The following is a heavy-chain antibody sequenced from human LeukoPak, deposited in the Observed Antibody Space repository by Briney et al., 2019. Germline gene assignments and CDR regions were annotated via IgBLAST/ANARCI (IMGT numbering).Heavy chain of an antibody. CDR3: ARQSELLGNWYFDL. CDR1: GFTFSDYY. V-gene: IGHV3-11*01. Sequence: PGGSLRLSCAASGFTFSDYYMSWIRQAPGKGLEWVSYISSSGSTIYYADSMKGRFSISRDNAKNSLYLQMNSLRAEDTAVYYCARQSELLGNWYFDLWGRGTLVTVSS. CDR2: ISSSGSTI. D-gene: IGHD2-15*01. J-gene: IGHJ2*01.